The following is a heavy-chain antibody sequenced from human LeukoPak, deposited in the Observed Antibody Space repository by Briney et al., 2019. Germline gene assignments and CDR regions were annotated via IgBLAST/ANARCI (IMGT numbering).Heavy chain of an antibody. CDR2: IGIDSGNT. CDR1: GFTFSDYS. Sequence: GGSLRLSCAASGFTFSDYSMNWVRQAPGKGLEWISYIGIDSGNTNYADSGKGRFTISGDKAKNSLYLQMNSLRVEDTAGYYCARDYKYAFDNWGQGTLVTVSS. D-gene: IGHD5-24*01. V-gene: IGHV3-48*01. CDR3: ARDYKYAFDN. J-gene: IGHJ4*02.